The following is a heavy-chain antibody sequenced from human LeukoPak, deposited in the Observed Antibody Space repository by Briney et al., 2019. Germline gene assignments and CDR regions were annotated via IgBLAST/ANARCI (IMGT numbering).Heavy chain of an antibody. Sequence: ASVKVSCKASGYTFTSYGISWVRQAPGQGLEWMGWISAYNGNTNYAQELQGRVTMTTDTSTSTAYMELRSLRSDDTAVYYCARDKGGGYSYGYDYYYYMDVWGKGTTVTVSS. V-gene: IGHV1-18*01. CDR1: GYTFTSYG. CDR3: ARDKGGGYSYGYDYYYYMDV. CDR2: ISAYNGNT. D-gene: IGHD5-18*01. J-gene: IGHJ6*03.